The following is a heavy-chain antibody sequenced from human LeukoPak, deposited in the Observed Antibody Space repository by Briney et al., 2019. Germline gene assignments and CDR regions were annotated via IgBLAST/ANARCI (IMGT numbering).Heavy chain of an antibody. CDR2: IRYDGSNK. D-gene: IGHD6-13*01. V-gene: IGHV3-30*02. Sequence: GGSLRLSCAAYGFTFSSYGMHWVRQAPGKGLEWVAFIRYDGSNKYYADSVKGRFTISRDNAKNSLYLQMNSLRAEDTAVYYCARKAAAGTDAFDIWGQGTMVTVSS. CDR3: ARKAAAGTDAFDI. CDR1: GFTFSSYG. J-gene: IGHJ3*02.